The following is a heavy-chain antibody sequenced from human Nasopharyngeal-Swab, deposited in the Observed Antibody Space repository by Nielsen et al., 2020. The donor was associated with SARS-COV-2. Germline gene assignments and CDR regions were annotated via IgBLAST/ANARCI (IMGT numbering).Heavy chain of an antibody. D-gene: IGHD7-27*01. J-gene: IGHJ6*04. V-gene: IGHV3-74*01. CDR1: GYTFSNYW. Sequence: GESLKISCAASGYTFSNYWMHWVRQVPGKGLVWVSHITSDGTTTSYSDSVKGRFTTSRDNLKDTLYLQMNSLRAEDTAVYYCARSYWGAEDVWGKGTTVTVSS. CDR3: ARSYWGAEDV. CDR2: ITSDGTTT.